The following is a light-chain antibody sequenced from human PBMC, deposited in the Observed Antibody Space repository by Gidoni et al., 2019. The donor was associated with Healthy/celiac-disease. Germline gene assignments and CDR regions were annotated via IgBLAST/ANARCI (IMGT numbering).Light chain of an antibody. CDR1: QGISSY. CDR3: QQYYSYPWT. CDR2: AAS. Sequence: ALRITQSPSSFSASTGDRVTITCLASQGISSYLAWYQQKPGKAPKLLIYAASTFQSGVPSRFSGSGSGTDFTLTISCLQSEDFATYYCQQYYSYPWTFGQGTKVEIK. V-gene: IGKV1-8*01. J-gene: IGKJ1*01.